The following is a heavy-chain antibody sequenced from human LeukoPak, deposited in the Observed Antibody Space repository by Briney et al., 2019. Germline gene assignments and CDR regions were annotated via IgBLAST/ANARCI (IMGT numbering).Heavy chain of an antibody. Sequence: TGGSLRLCCAASGFSFSTYSMTWVRQAPGKGLEWVSGIFNSGDKTFYADSVKGRFTTSRDNSKNTLYLQMNSLRAEDTAVYYCAKDVVPDSGWDLDYWGQGTLVTVSS. D-gene: IGHD6-19*01. CDR1: GFSFSTYS. CDR2: IFNSGDKT. V-gene: IGHV3-23*01. CDR3: AKDVVPDSGWDLDY. J-gene: IGHJ4*02.